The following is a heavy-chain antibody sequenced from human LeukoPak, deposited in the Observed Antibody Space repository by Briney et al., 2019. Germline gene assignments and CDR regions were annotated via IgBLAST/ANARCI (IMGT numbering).Heavy chain of an antibody. CDR1: GGSISSGGYS. D-gene: IGHD6-13*01. V-gene: IGHV4-30-2*01. Sequence: PSETLSLTCAVSGGSISSGGYSWSWIRQPPGKGLEWIGEINHSGSTNYNPSLKSRVTISVDTSKNQFSLKLSSVTAADTAVYYCARAVYSGSWSNWGQGTLVTVSS. J-gene: IGHJ4*02. CDR3: ARAVYSGSWSN. CDR2: INHSGST.